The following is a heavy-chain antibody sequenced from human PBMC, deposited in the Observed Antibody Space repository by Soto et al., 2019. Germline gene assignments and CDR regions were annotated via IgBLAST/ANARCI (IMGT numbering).Heavy chain of an antibody. CDR1: GYTFTSYG. CDR3: PRGGGPELPYYYGMDV. J-gene: IGHJ6*02. CDR2: ISAYNGNT. V-gene: IGHV1-18*04. Sequence: QVQLVQSGAEVKKPGASVKVSCKASGYTFTSYGISWVRQAPGQGLEWMGWISAYNGNTNYAQKLQGRVTMTTDTSTSTADMELRSLRSDDTAVSYCPRGGGPELPYYYGMDVWGQGTTVTVSS. D-gene: IGHD1-7*01.